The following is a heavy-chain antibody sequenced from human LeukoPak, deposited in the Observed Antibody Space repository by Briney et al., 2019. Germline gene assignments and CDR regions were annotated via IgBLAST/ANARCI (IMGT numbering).Heavy chain of an antibody. D-gene: IGHD3-22*01. Sequence: GASVKVSCKASGYTFTSYYMHWVRQAPGQGLEWMGWINPNSGGTNYAQKFQGRVTMTRDTSISTAYMELSRLRSDDTAVYYCARVSLDYYDSSGFDYWGQGTLVTVSS. CDR1: GYTFTSYY. CDR2: INPNSGGT. CDR3: ARVSLDYYDSSGFDY. V-gene: IGHV1-2*02. J-gene: IGHJ4*02.